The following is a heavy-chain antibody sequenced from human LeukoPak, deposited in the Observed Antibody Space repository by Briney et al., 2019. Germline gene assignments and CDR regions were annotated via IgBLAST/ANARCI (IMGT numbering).Heavy chain of an antibody. CDR2: ISYDGSNK. CDR1: GFTFSNYA. D-gene: IGHD3-3*01. J-gene: IGHJ6*02. V-gene: IGHV3-30-3*01. Sequence: PGGSLNLSCAASGFTFSNYAMHWVRQAPGKGLEWVAIISYDGSNKYYADSVKGRFTISRDNSKNTLYLQMNSLKAEDTAVYYCARGGYDFLYGMDVWGQGTTVTVSS. CDR3: ARGGYDFLYGMDV.